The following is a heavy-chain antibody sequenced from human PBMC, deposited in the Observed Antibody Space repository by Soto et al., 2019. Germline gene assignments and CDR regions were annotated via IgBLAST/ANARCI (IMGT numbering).Heavy chain of an antibody. CDR2: IYPSVSS. V-gene: IGHV4-38-2*02. Sequence: LSLTCSVAGFAISRGYYWSWVRQPPGKGLEWIGSIYPSVSSYHNPSLETRVRLSIDTSRNQFTLNLTSVTAADTALYYCAREKVGTTFFDNWGQGIQVTVSS. J-gene: IGHJ4*02. D-gene: IGHD1-1*01. CDR1: GFAISRGYY. CDR3: AREKVGTTFFDN.